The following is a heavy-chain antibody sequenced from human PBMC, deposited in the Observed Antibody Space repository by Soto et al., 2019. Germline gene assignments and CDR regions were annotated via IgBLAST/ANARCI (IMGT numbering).Heavy chain of an antibody. CDR3: AKKRQVGVTNYHHYGLDV. V-gene: IGHV3-23*01. CDR2: ISGGGNSP. J-gene: IGHJ6*02. D-gene: IGHD1-1*01. CDR1: GLTFSTYV. Sequence: EAQLLESGGGLVQTGGSLRLSCAASGLTFSTYVMSWVRQAPGKGLEWVSGISGGGNSPYYPDSVKGRFTISRDNSTSTLYLHLSSLRAEDTAIYYCAKKRQVGVTNYHHYGLDVWGQGTQVTVPS.